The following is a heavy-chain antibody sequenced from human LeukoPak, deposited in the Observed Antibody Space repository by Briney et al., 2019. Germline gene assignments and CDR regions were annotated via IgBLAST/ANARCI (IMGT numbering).Heavy chain of an antibody. CDR2: IRQDESER. Sequence: GGSLRLSCEGSGFSFSSYWMTWVRQLPGKGPEWVANIRQDESERYLADSVKGRFTISRDNAKKSVYLHMSSLRAEDTALYYCARLSAYYYGSYFYYYMDVWGKGTTVTVSS. D-gene: IGHD3-10*01. V-gene: IGHV3-7*01. J-gene: IGHJ6*03. CDR3: ARLSAYYYGSYFYYYMDV. CDR1: GFSFSSYW.